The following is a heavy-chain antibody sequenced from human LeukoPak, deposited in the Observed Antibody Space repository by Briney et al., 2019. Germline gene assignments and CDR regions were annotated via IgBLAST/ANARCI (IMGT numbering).Heavy chain of an antibody. D-gene: IGHD3-10*01. J-gene: IGHJ4*02. Sequence: GGSLGLSCAASGFTYSSYSMNWVRQAPGKGLEWVSSISSRSSYIYYADSVKGRFTIPRENAKNSLYLQMNSLRAEDTAVYYCARDYDYGSGSYYPGTLNFDYWGQGTLVTVSS. CDR3: ARDYDYGSGSYYPGTLNFDY. CDR1: GFTYSSYS. V-gene: IGHV3-21*01. CDR2: ISSRSSYI.